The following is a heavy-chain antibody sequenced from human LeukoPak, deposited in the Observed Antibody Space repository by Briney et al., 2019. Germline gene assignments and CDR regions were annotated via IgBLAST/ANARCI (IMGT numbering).Heavy chain of an antibody. CDR2: IHRSGST. Sequence: SETLSLTCTVSGGSISSYYWSWIRQPPGKSLEWIGEIHRSGSTNYNPSIKSRVTMSMDTSKNQFSLNLTSVTAADTAVYYCVGGGGSYFIWGQGATVTVSS. CDR1: GGSISSYY. V-gene: IGHV4-59*04. D-gene: IGHD1-26*01. CDR3: VGGGGSYFI. J-gene: IGHJ3*02.